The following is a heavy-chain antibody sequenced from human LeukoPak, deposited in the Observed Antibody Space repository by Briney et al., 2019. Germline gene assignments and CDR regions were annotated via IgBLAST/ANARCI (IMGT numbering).Heavy chain of an antibody. CDR1: GFTFSSYA. Sequence: PWGSLRLSRAASGFTFSSYAMSWVRQAPGKGLEWVSTISGNGDYTYYADSVKGRFTISRDNSKNTLYLQMNSLRADDTAVYYCAKRGIAAAASFDYWGQGTLVSVSS. CDR2: ISGNGDYT. D-gene: IGHD6-13*01. V-gene: IGHV3-23*01. J-gene: IGHJ4*02. CDR3: AKRGIAAAASFDY.